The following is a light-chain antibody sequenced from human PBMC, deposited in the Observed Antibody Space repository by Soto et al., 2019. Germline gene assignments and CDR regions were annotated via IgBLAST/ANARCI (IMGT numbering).Light chain of an antibody. CDR3: QQYGSSPPGT. V-gene: IGKV3-20*01. J-gene: IGKJ4*01. Sequence: EIVLTQSPGTQSLSPGERATLSCRASQSVSSSYLAWYQQKPGQAPRLLIYGASSRATGIPDRFSGSGSGTDFTLTISRLEPEDFAVYYCQQYGSSPPGTFGGGTKVDIK. CDR1: QSVSSSY. CDR2: GAS.